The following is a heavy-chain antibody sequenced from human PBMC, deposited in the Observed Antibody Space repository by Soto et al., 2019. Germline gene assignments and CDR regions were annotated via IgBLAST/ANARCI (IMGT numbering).Heavy chain of an antibody. CDR2: IGPNGNGP. D-gene: IGHD2-21*01. V-gene: IGHV3-64D*06. CDR1: GFPFSTYS. Sequence: QPGGSLRLSCSASGFPFSTYSMYWVRQTPGKGLEYVSAIGPNGNGPYYADSVKGRFTISRDNSENKLYLQMTSLRVEDSAPYYCVNELRISDWCWGRGTLVTVSS. J-gene: IGHJ4*02. CDR3: VNELRISDWC.